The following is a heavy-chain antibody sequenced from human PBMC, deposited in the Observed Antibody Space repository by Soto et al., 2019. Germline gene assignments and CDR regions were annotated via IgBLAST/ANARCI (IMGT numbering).Heavy chain of an antibody. CDR3: AREFDFWSGSYGMDV. D-gene: IGHD3-3*01. Sequence: GASVKVSCKASGYTFTGYYMHWVRQAPGQGLEWMGWINPNSGGTNYAQKFQGWVTMTRDTSISTAYMELSRLRSDDTAVYYCAREFDFWSGSYGMDVWGQGTTVTSP. CDR2: INPNSGGT. CDR1: GYTFTGYY. J-gene: IGHJ6*02. V-gene: IGHV1-2*04.